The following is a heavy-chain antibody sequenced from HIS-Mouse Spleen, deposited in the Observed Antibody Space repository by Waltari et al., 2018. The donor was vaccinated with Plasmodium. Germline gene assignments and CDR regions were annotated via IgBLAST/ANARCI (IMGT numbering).Heavy chain of an antibody. CDR1: GDTFTSYG. V-gene: IGHV1-18*01. D-gene: IGHD6-19*01. Sequence: QVQLEQSGAEVKKPGASGTVSCQASGDTFTSYGISWVRQAPGQGLEWMGWISPYNGNTNCAQKLQGRVTMTTDTSTSTAYMELRSLRSDDTAVYYCARGSAGDAFDIWGQGTMVTVSS. CDR2: ISPYNGNT. J-gene: IGHJ3*02. CDR3: ARGSAGDAFDI.